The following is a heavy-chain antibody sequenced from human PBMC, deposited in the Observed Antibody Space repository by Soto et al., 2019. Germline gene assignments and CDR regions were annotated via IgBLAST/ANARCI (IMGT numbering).Heavy chain of an antibody. V-gene: IGHV5-10-1*01. Sequence: GESLKISCKGSVYSFAGYWITWVRQKPGKGLEWMGRIDPSDSQTYYSPSFRGHVTISATKSITTVFLQWSSLRASDTAMYYCARVLDRYSSSWYRIDYWGQGTLVTVSS. CDR3: ARVLDRYSSSWYRIDY. J-gene: IGHJ4*02. CDR2: IDPSDSQT. CDR1: VYSFAGYW. D-gene: IGHD6-13*01.